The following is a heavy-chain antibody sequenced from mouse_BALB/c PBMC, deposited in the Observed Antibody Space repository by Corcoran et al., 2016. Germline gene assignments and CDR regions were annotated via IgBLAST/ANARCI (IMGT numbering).Heavy chain of an antibody. Sequence: DVQLQESGPGLVKPSQSLSLTCSVTGYSITSGYYWNWIRQFPGNKLEWMGYISYDGSNNYNPSLKNRISITRDTSKNQFFLKLNSVTTEDTATYYCARDTTVRYFDVWGAGTTVTVSS. D-gene: IGHD1-1*01. CDR3: ARDTTVRYFDV. CDR1: GYSITSGYY. J-gene: IGHJ1*01. CDR2: ISYDGSN. V-gene: IGHV3-6*02.